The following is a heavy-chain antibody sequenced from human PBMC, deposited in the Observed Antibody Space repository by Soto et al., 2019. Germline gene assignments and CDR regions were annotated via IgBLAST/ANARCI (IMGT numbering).Heavy chain of an antibody. D-gene: IGHD6-19*01. CDR1: GFTFSSYG. Sequence: QVQLVESGGGVVQPGRSLRLSCAASGFTFSSYGMHWVRQAPGKGREGVAVISYDGSNKYYADSVKGRFTISRDNSKNTLYLQMNSLRAEDTAVYYCAKDGPRIAVAGTSWFDPWGQGTLVTVSS. V-gene: IGHV3-30*18. CDR3: AKDGPRIAVAGTSWFDP. CDR2: ISYDGSNK. J-gene: IGHJ5*02.